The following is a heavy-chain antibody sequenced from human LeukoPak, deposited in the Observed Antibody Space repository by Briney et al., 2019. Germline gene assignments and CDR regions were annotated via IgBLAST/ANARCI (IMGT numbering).Heavy chain of an antibody. J-gene: IGHJ6*03. V-gene: IGHV1-18*01. Sequence: GASVKVSCKASGYTFTSYGISWVRQAPGQGLEWMGWISAYNGNTNYAQKLQGRVTMTTDTSTSTAYMELRSLRSDDTAVYYCARYSYDFWSGYSGCYYYMDVWGKGTTVTVSS. CDR3: ARYSYDFWSGYSGCYYYMDV. D-gene: IGHD3-3*01. CDR2: ISAYNGNT. CDR1: GYTFTSYG.